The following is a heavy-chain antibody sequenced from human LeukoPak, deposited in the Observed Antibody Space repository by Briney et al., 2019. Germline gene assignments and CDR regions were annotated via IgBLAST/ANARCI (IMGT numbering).Heavy chain of an antibody. J-gene: IGHJ4*02. CDR2: IKQDGSEK. V-gene: IGHV3-7*01. CDR3: AKHGLPLVVISAPLDY. D-gene: IGHD2-15*01. CDR1: GFTFSSYW. Sequence: GSLRLSCAASGFTFSSYWMSWVRQAPGKGLGWLANIKQDGSEKYYVDSVKGRFTISRDNAKNSLYLQMNSLRAEDTAVYYCAKHGLPLVVISAPLDYWGQGTLVTVAS.